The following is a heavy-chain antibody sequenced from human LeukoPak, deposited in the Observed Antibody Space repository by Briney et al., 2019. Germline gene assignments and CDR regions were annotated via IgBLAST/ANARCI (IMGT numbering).Heavy chain of an antibody. Sequence: GRSLRLSCAASGFTFSSYAMHWVRQAPGKGLEWVAVISYDGSNKYYADSVKGRFTISRDNSKITLYLQMNSLRAEDTAVYYCAREYNGMDVWGKGTTVTVSS. J-gene: IGHJ6*04. CDR3: AREYNGMDV. V-gene: IGHV3-30*04. D-gene: IGHD1-14*01. CDR1: GFTFSSYA. CDR2: ISYDGSNK.